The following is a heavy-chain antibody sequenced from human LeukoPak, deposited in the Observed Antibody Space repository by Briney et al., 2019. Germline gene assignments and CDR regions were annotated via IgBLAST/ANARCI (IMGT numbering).Heavy chain of an antibody. V-gene: IGHV1-2*02. CDR3: ARVYGGNFGFDY. Sequence: GASVKVSCKASGYTFTGNYMHWVRQAPGQGLEWMGWINPNSGGTNYAQKFQGRVTMTRDTSISTAYMELSRLRSDDTAVYYCARVYGGNFGFDYWGQGTLVTVSS. J-gene: IGHJ4*02. D-gene: IGHD4-23*01. CDR1: GYTFTGNY. CDR2: INPNSGGT.